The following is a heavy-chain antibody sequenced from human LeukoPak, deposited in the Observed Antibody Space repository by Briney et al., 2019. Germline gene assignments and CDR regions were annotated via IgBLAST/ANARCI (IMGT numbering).Heavy chain of an antibody. D-gene: IGHD1-26*01. J-gene: IGHJ4*02. CDR3: ARESRGSYPFDY. V-gene: IGHV4-61*02. CDR2: IYTSGGT. Sequence: PSQTLSLTCTVSGGSIGSGSYYWSWIRQPAGKGLEWIGRIYTSGGTNYNPSLKSRVTISVDTSKNQFSLKLSSVTAADTAVYYCARESRGSYPFDYWGQGTLVTVSS. CDR1: GGSIGSGSYY.